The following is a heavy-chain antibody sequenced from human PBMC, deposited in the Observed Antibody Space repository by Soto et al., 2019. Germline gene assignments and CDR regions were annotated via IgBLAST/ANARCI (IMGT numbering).Heavy chain of an antibody. V-gene: IGHV3-23*01. CDR1: GFTFSSYA. Sequence: GGSLRLSCAASGFTFSSYAMSWVRQAPGKGLEWVSAISGSGGSTYYADSVKGRFTISRDNSKNTLYLQMNSLRAEDTAVYYCAKRNPSYCGGDCYADAFDIWGQGTMVTVSS. CDR3: AKRNPSYCGGDCYADAFDI. J-gene: IGHJ3*02. D-gene: IGHD2-21*02. CDR2: ISGSGGST.